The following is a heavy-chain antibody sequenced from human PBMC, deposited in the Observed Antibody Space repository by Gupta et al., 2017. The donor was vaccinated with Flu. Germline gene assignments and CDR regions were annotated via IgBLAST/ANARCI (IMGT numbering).Heavy chain of an antibody. J-gene: IGHJ4*02. CDR3: SRLVPKKWPIDY. D-gene: IGHD5-12*01. Sequence: QVQLQESGPGLVKPSGTLSLTCAVLCGPISSSNWWGWVRQPPGKGLEWIGEIYHSGSTNYNPSLKSRVTISVDKSNNQFSLKLRSANAADTAVYYCSRLVPKKWPIDYRGQGTLVTVSS. V-gene: IGHV4-4*02. CDR1: CGPISSSNW. CDR2: IYHSGST.